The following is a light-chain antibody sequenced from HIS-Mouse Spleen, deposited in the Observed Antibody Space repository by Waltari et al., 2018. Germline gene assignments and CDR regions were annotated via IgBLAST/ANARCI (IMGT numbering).Light chain of an antibody. Sequence: EIVLTQSPATLSLSPGERATLSCRASQSVSSYLAWYQPKPGQAPRLLIYDASNRATGIPARFSGSGSGTDFTLTISSLEPEDFAVYYCQQRSNWPPLFTFGPGTKVDIK. V-gene: IGKV3-11*01. CDR3: QQRSNWPPLFT. J-gene: IGKJ3*01. CDR2: DAS. CDR1: QSVSSY.